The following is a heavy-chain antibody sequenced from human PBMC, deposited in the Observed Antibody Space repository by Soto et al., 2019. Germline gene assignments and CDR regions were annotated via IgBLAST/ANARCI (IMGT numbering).Heavy chain of an antibody. V-gene: IGHV1-69*01. CDR2: IIPIFGTA. CDR1: GGTFSSYA. CDR3: ARDRGRCWNYLGEHWFDP. D-gene: IGHD1-7*01. Sequence: QVQLVQSGAEVKKPGSSVKVSCKASGGTFSSYAISLLRQAPGQGLEWMGGIIPIFGTANYAQKFQGRVTLTADESTSTAYMELSSRRSEDTAVYYCARDRGRCWNYLGEHWFDPWGQGNLVTVSS. J-gene: IGHJ5*02.